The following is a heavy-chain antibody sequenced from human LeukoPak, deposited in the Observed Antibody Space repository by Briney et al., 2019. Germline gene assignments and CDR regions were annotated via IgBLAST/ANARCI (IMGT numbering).Heavy chain of an antibody. V-gene: IGHV4-34*01. J-gene: IGHJ5*02. CDR1: GGSFSGYY. CDR3: ARGYGDYGRWFDP. Sequence: PSETLSLTCAVYGGSFSGYYWSWIRQPPGKGREWIGEINHSGSTNYNPSLKSRVTISVDTSKNQFSLKLSSVTAADTAVYYCARGYGDYGRWFDPWGQGTLVTVSS. D-gene: IGHD4-17*01. CDR2: INHSGST.